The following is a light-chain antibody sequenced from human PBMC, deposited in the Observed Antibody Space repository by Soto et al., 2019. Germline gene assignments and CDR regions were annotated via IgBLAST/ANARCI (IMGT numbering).Light chain of an antibody. CDR3: ATWGDGVFV. V-gene: IGLV1-44*01. J-gene: IGLJ1*01. CDR1: TSNIGRSI. Sequence: QSVLTQAPSVSGTPGQRVTISCSGITSNIGRSIVSWYQQFPGAAPKVVIYCNNQRPSGVPVRFSASKSYTSASLAISGLQCEDDAEYYCATWGDGVFVFGIGTKVTVL. CDR2: CNN.